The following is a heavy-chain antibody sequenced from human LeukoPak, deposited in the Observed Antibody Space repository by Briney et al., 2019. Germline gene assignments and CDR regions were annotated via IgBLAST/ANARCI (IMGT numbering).Heavy chain of an antibody. CDR1: GSTFTGYY. CDR3: ARGRHYYDSSDYYYEGDAFDI. J-gene: IGHJ3*02. CDR2: INPSGGSN. Sequence: EASVKVSCKASGSTFTGYYMHWVRQAPGQGLEWMGIINPSGGSNTYAQKFQGRVTMTRDMSTSTVYMELSSLRSEDTAVYYCARGRHYYDSSDYYYEGDAFDIWGQGTMVTVSS. D-gene: IGHD3-22*01. V-gene: IGHV1-46*01.